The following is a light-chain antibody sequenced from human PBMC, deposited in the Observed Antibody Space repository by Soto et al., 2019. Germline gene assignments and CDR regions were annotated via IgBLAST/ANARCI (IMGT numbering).Light chain of an antibody. CDR1: QSVSSSY. V-gene: IGKV3-20*01. CDR3: QQYGSSSWT. J-gene: IGKJ1*01. Sequence: EIALAQSPGTLSLSPGERDTLSCRASQSVSSSYLAWYQQKPGQAPRLLIYGTSSRATAIPDRFSGSGSGTDFTLTISRLEPEDFAVYYCQQYGSSSWTFGQGTKVDIK. CDR2: GTS.